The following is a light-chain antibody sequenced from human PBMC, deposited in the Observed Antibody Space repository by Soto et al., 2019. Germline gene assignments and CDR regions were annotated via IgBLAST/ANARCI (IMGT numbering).Light chain of an antibody. CDR2: EGS. J-gene: IGLJ1*01. V-gene: IGLV2-23*03. CDR3: CSYAGSSTFV. Sequence: QSALTQPASVSGSPGQSITISCTGTSGDVGSYNLVSWYQQHPGKAPKLMIYEGSKRPSGVSNRFSGSKSGNTASLTISGLQAEDEADYYGCSYAGSSTFVFGTGTKVTVL. CDR1: SGDVGSYNL.